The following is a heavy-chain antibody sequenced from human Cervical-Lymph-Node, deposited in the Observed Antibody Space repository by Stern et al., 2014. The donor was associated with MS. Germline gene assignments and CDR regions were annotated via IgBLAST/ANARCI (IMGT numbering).Heavy chain of an antibody. CDR3: VRDRNGAGDF. CDR2: IRNKAQSYST. D-gene: IGHD4-17*01. CDR1: GFTFSDRF. J-gene: IGHJ4*02. V-gene: IGHV3-72*01. Sequence: EVQLVESGGGLVQPGGSLRLSCAASGFTFSDRFIDWVRQAPGLGLQWIGRIRNKAQSYSTEYAASVKGRFTMSRDDSENSLSLQMNSLKIEDTAVYYCVRDRNGAGDFWGRGTQVTVSA.